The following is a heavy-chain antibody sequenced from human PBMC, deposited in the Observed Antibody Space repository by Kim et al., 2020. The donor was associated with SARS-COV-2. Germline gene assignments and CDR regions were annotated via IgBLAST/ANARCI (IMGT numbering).Heavy chain of an antibody. V-gene: IGHV4-39*01. D-gene: IGHD3-16*01. J-gene: IGHJ6*02. CDR1: GGSISDINYF. CDR2: IYYSGST. CDR3: HRGSAAAYTLDV. Sequence: SETLSLTCIVSGGSISDINYFWGWIRQPPGKGLEWIGSIYYSGSTFYNPSLKSRVTISVDSSKNQFSLKLTSVIAADTAIYYCHRGSAAAYTLDVGGQGTTVPVSS.